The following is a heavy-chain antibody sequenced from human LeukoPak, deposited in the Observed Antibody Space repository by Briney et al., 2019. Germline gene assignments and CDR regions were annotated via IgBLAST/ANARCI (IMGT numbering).Heavy chain of an antibody. CDR3: ARWDDSSGYVNDY. CDR1: GGSISSYY. Sequence: SETLSLTCTVSGGSISSYYWSWIRQPPGKGLEWIGYIYYSGSTNYNPSLKSRVTISVDTSKNQFSLELSSVTAADTAVYYCARWDDSSGYVNDYWGQGTLVTVSS. CDR2: IYYSGST. J-gene: IGHJ4*02. D-gene: IGHD3-22*01. V-gene: IGHV4-59*08.